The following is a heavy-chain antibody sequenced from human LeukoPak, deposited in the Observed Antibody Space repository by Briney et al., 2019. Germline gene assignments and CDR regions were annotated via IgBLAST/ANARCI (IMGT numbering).Heavy chain of an antibody. CDR3: ARTGDGGMKN. CDR2: IYTSGST. Sequence: SETLSLTCTVSGGSISGYYWSWIRQPPGKGREWIGYIYTSGSTNYNPSLKSRVTISVDTSKNQFSLKLSSVTAADTAMYYCARTGDGGMKNWGQGTLVTVSS. D-gene: IGHD4-23*01. J-gene: IGHJ4*02. V-gene: IGHV4-4*09. CDR1: GGSISGYY.